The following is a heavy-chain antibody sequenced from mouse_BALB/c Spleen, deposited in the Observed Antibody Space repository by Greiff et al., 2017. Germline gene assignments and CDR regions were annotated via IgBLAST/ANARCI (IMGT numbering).Heavy chain of an antibody. Sequence: EVKLVESGGGLVKPGGSLKLSCAASGFAFSSYDMSWVRQTPEKRLEWVAYISSGGGSTYYPDTVKGRFTISRENAKNTLYLQMSSLKSEDTAMYYCARQREYGNPWFAYWGQGTLVTVSA. J-gene: IGHJ3*01. V-gene: IGHV5-12-1*01. CDR2: ISSGGGST. CDR1: GFAFSSYD. D-gene: IGHD2-10*02. CDR3: ARQREYGNPWFAY.